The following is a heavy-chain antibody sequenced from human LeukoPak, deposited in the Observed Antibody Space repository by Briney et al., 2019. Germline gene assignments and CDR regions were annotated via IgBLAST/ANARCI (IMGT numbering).Heavy chain of an antibody. Sequence: GESLKTSCKGSGFIFIKSWIAWVRQMPGKGLDWMGIIYADDSDTKYSPSFQGQVTISADKSISTAYLQWSSLKASDTAMYYCARAASAAIASTYAFDIWGQGTMVTVSS. CDR2: IYADDSDT. J-gene: IGHJ3*02. V-gene: IGHV5-51*01. CDR1: GFIFIKSW. CDR3: ARAASAAIASTYAFDI. D-gene: IGHD2-2*01.